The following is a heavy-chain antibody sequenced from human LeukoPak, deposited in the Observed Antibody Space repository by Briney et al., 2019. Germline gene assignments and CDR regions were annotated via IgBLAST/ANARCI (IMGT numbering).Heavy chain of an antibody. V-gene: IGHV3-7*01. Sequence: GGSLRLSCAASGFTFSSYAMSWVRQAPGKGLEWVANIKQDGSEKYYVDSVKGRFTISRDNAKNSLYLQMNSLRAEDTAVYYCARKLGYYDSSGYYYLGYFDYWGQGTLVTVSS. J-gene: IGHJ4*02. D-gene: IGHD3-22*01. CDR2: IKQDGSEK. CDR1: GFTFSSYA. CDR3: ARKLGYYDSSGYYYLGYFDY.